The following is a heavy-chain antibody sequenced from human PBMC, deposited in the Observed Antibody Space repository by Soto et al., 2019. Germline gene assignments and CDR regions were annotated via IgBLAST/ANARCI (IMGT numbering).Heavy chain of an antibody. J-gene: IGHJ6*02. CDR2: IIPIFGTA. Sequence: SVKVSCKASGGTFSSYAISWVRQAPGQGLEWMGGIIPIFGTANYAQKFQGRVTITADKSTSTAYMELSSLRSEDTAVYYCARGETYCSSTSCYVVGMDVWGQGPRSPSP. D-gene: IGHD2-2*01. V-gene: IGHV1-69*06. CDR3: ARGETYCSSTSCYVVGMDV. CDR1: GGTFSSYA.